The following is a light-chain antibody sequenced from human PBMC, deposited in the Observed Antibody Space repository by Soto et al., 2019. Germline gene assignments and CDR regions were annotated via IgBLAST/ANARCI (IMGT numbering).Light chain of an antibody. V-gene: IGLV2-14*01. CDR3: YSYTSSSTVL. J-gene: IGLJ2*01. CDR2: DVS. CDR1: SSDVGGYNY. Sequence: QSALTQPASVSGSPGQSITISCTGISSDVGGYNYVSWYQQHPDKAPKLMIYDVSNRRSGVSNRFSGSKSGTTASLTISGLQAEDEAAYYCYSYTSSSTVLFGGGTKLTVL.